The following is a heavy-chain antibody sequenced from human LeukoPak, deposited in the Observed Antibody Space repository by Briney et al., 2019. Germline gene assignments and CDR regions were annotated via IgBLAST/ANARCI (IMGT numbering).Heavy chain of an antibody. J-gene: IGHJ4*02. V-gene: IGHV3-23*01. D-gene: IGHD4-17*01. CDR3: VREGQPMTTVTQFAY. CDR1: GFTFSSYA. Sequence: PGGSLRLSCAASGFTFSSYAMSWVRQAPGKGLEWVSAISGSGGSTYYADSVKGRFTISRDNPKNTLYLQMNSLRVEDTAVYYCVREGQPMTTVTQFAYWGQGTLVTVSS. CDR2: ISGSGGST.